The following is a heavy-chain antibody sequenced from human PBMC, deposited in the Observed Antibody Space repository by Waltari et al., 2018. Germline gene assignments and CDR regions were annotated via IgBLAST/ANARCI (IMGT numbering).Heavy chain of an antibody. CDR2: MNPNMIKT. CDR1: GYTFTSYD. Sequence: QVQLVQSGAEVKKPGASVKVSCKASGYTFTSYDSNWVRQATVQGLEWMGWMNPNMIKTGYAQKYQGRVTMTRNTAISRAYMELSSLRSEDTAVYYCACFDWFRPFQHWGQGTLVTVSS. CDR3: ACFDWFRPFQH. D-gene: IGHD3-9*01. J-gene: IGHJ1*01. V-gene: IGHV1-8*01.